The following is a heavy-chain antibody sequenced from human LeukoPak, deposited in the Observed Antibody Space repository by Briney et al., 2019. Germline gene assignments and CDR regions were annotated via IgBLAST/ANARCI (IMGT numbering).Heavy chain of an antibody. CDR1: GYTFTGHY. D-gene: IGHD6-19*01. CDR3: ARAAIAVAGDYNYHYMDV. V-gene: IGHV1-2*07. Sequence: GASVKVSCKASGYTFTGHYMHWVRQAPGQGLEWMGWIYPSSGDIDYSHIFEGRVTMTRDKSISTAYMELSRLRSDDTVVYYCARAAIAVAGDYNYHYMDVWGKGTSVTVSS. J-gene: IGHJ6*03. CDR2: IYPSSGDI.